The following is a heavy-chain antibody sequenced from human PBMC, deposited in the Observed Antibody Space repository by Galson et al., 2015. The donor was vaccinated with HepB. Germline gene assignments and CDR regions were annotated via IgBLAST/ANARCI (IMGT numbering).Heavy chain of an antibody. J-gene: IGHJ6*04. CDR1: GYTFTGYY. Sequence: SVKVSCKASGYTFTGYYMHWVRQAPGQELEWMGWINPNSGGTNYAQKFQGRVTMTRDTSISTAYMELSRLRSDDTAVYYCARARYDFWSGMDVWGKGTTVTVSS. CDR3: ARARYDFWSGMDV. V-gene: IGHV1-2*02. D-gene: IGHD3-3*01. CDR2: INPNSGGT.